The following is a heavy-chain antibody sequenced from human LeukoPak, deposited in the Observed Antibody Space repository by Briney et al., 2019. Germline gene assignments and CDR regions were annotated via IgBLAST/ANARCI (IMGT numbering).Heavy chain of an antibody. V-gene: IGHV3-43*02. D-gene: IGHD6-13*01. CDR2: ISEDGSRT. CDR1: GFSFLEHV. CDR3: AKKSGAAGNFDY. Sequence: QSGGSLRLSCAASGFSFLEHVMLWVRQAPGKGLEWVSLISEDGSRTYYADSVRGRFTISRDNSKNSLSLQMRSLTAEDTALYFCAKKSGAAGNFDYWGQGTQVTVSS. J-gene: IGHJ4*02.